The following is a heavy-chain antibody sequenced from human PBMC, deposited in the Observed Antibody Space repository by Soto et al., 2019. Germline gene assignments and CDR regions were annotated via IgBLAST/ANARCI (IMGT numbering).Heavy chain of an antibody. CDR1: GFTFSSYA. V-gene: IGHV3-23*01. D-gene: IGHD3-16*02. Sequence: VQLLESGGGLVQPGGSLRLSCAASGFTFSSYAMSWVRQAPGKGLEWVSAISGSGGSTYYADSVKGRFTISRDNSKNTLYLQMNSLRAEDTAVYYCAKEDDYIWGSYRYTGGYFDYWGQGTLVTVSS. CDR3: AKEDDYIWGSYRYTGGYFDY. CDR2: ISGSGGST. J-gene: IGHJ4*02.